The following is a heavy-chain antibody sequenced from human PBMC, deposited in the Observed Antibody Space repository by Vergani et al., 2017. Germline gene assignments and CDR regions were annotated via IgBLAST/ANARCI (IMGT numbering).Heavy chain of an antibody. Sequence: QVQLQESGPGLVKPSQSLSLTCTVSGGSISGVSYYLSLVRQPAGKGLEWIGRIYYSGRTDYNPSLESRVTISVDTSKNTFSLKLNSVTAADTAVYYCARGPYGDYRYYYYYGMDVWGQGTTVTVSS. V-gene: IGHV4-61*02. CDR1: GGSISGVSYY. CDR2: IYYSGRT. D-gene: IGHD4-17*01. J-gene: IGHJ6*02. CDR3: ARGPYGDYRYYYYYGMDV.